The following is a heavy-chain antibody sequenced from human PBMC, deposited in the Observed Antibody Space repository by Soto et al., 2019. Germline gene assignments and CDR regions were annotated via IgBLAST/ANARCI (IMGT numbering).Heavy chain of an antibody. J-gene: IGHJ5*02. V-gene: IGHV1-18*04. CDR2: ISAYNGNK. CDR3: ARDSTTVVTLDWFDP. CDR1: GYTFTSYG. D-gene: IGHD4-17*01. Sequence: ASVKVSGKASGYTFTSYGISWVRQAPVQGLEWMGWISAYNGNKNYAQKLQGRVTMTTDTSTSTAYMELRSLRSDETAVYYCARDSTTVVTLDWFDPWGQGTLVTVSS.